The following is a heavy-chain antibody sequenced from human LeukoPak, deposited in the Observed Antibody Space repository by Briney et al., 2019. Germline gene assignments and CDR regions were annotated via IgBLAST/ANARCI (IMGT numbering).Heavy chain of an antibody. CDR3: ALGYCSGGSCYVLDY. Sequence: GASVKVSCKASGYTFTSYGISWVRQAPGQGLEWMGWISAYNGNTNYAQKLQGRVTMTTDTSTSTAYMELRSLRSDDTAVYYCALGYCSGGSCYVLDYWGQGTLVTVSS. D-gene: IGHD2-15*01. J-gene: IGHJ4*02. CDR1: GYTFTSYG. CDR2: ISAYNGNT. V-gene: IGHV1-18*01.